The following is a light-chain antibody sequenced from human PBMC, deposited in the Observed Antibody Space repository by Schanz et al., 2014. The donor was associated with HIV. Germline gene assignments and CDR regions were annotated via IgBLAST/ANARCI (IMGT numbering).Light chain of an antibody. CDR3: ASYTSTDAFV. CDR2: EVN. CDR1: TSDIGAYNY. Sequence: QSALTQPPSASGSPGHSVTISCTGTTSDIGAYNYVSWYQLHPGRAPKLIIFEVNRRPSGVPNRFSGSKSGNTASLTVSGLVADDEADYYCASYTSTDAFVFGTGTKLTVL. V-gene: IGLV2-8*01. J-gene: IGLJ1*01.